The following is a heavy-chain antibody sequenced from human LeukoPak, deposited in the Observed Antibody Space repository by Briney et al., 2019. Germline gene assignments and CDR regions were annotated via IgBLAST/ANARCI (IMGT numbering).Heavy chain of an antibody. CDR1: GFTFSTYA. CDR2: INSDATGT. Sequence: PGGSLRLSCAASGFTFSTYAMSWVRQAPGKGLEWVSTINSDATGTYYADSVKGRFTISRDNSKNTLYLQMNSLRAEDTALYYCAKDRAFGQFLWGNDYWGQGTLVTVSS. J-gene: IGHJ4*02. V-gene: IGHV3-23*01. D-gene: IGHD3-10*01. CDR3: AKDRAFGQFLWGNDY.